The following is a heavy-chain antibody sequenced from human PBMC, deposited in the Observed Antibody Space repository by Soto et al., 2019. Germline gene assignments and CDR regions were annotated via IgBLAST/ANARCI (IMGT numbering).Heavy chain of an antibody. Sequence: GESLKISCAASGFTFSSYAMSWVRQAPGKGLEWVSAISGSGGSTYYADSVKGRFTISRDNSKNTLYLQMNSLRAEDTAVYYCAKASNDIVVVPAATHYWGQGTLVTVSS. J-gene: IGHJ4*02. D-gene: IGHD2-2*01. CDR1: GFTFSSYA. CDR2: ISGSGGST. V-gene: IGHV3-23*01. CDR3: AKASNDIVVVPAATHY.